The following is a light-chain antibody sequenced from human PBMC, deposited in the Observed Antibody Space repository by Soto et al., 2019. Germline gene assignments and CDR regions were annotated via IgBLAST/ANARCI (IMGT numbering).Light chain of an antibody. CDR3: QQYNSYLWT. J-gene: IGKJ1*01. Sequence: EIQMTQCPSTLSASVGDRVTITCRASQSISSWLAWYQQKPGKAPKLLIYKASSLESGVPSRFSGSGSGTEFTLTISSLQPDDFATYYCQQYNSYLWTFGQGTKVDI. V-gene: IGKV1-5*03. CDR2: KAS. CDR1: QSISSW.